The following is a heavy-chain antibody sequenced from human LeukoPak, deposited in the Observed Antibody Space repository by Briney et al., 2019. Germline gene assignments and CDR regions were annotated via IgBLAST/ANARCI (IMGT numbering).Heavy chain of an antibody. CDR1: GGSISSGDYY. J-gene: IGHJ4*01. D-gene: IGHD4-23*01. CDR3: ARDLLNEGNHLDY. V-gene: IGHV4-30-4*01. Sequence: SQTLSLTCTVSGGSISSGDYYWSWIRQPPGTGLEWIGYIYYSGSTDYNPSLKSRVTISVDTSKNQFSLKLSSVTAADTAVYYCARDLLNEGNHLDYWGQEPWSPSPQ. CDR2: IYYSGST.